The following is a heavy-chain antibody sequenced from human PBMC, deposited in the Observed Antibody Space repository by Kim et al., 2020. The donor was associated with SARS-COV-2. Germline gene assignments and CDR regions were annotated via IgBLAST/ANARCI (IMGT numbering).Heavy chain of an antibody. Sequence: GGSLRLSCAASGFTVSSNYMSWVRQAPGTGLEWVSVIYSGGSTYYADSVKGRFTISRYNSKNTLYLQMNSLSAEATAVYYCARGHRSSSGWYGAFDILG. J-gene: IGHJ3*02. V-gene: IGHV3-66*01. D-gene: IGHD6-19*01. CDR1: GFTVSSNY. CDR2: IYSGGST. CDR3: ARGHRSSSGWYGAFDI.